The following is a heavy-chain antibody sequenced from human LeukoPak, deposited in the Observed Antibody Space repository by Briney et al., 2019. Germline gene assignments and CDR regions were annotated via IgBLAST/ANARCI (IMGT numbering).Heavy chain of an antibody. D-gene: IGHD6-19*01. CDR1: GYTFTSYY. V-gene: IGHV1-46*01. CDR3: ARATAVAGPKNKPEFDY. CDR2: INPSGGST. Sequence: ASVKVSCKASGYTFTSYYMQWVRQTPGQGLEWMGIINPSGGSTSYAQKFQGRVTMTRDTSTSTVYMELSSLRSEDTAVYYCARATAVAGPKNKPEFDYWGQGTLVTVPS. J-gene: IGHJ4*02.